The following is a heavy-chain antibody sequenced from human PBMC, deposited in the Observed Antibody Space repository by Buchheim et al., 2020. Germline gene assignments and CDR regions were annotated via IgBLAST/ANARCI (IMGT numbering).Heavy chain of an antibody. D-gene: IGHD3-16*01. CDR2: INHSGST. CDR1: GGSFSGYY. Sequence: QVQLQQWGAGLLKPSETLSLTCAVYGGSFSGYYWSWIRQPPGKGLEWIGEINHSGSTNYNPSLKSRVTISVDTSKNQFPLKLSSVTAADTAVYYCARWGLQGGPRSDYYYGMDVWGQGTT. J-gene: IGHJ6*02. V-gene: IGHV4-34*01. CDR3: ARWGLQGGPRSDYYYGMDV.